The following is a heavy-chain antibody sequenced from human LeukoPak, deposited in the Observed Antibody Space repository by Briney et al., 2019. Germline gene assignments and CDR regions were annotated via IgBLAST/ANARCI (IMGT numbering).Heavy chain of an antibody. CDR2: ISAYNGNT. CDR3: ARKAGDIQLWLSSLDYMDV. CDR1: GYTFTSYG. J-gene: IGHJ6*03. Sequence: ASVKVSCKASGYTFTSYGISWVRQAPGQGLEWMGWISAYNGNTNYAQKLQGRVTMTTDTSTSTAYMELRSLRSDDTAVYYCARKAGDIQLWLSSLDYMDVWGKGTTVTVSS. V-gene: IGHV1-18*01. D-gene: IGHD5-18*01.